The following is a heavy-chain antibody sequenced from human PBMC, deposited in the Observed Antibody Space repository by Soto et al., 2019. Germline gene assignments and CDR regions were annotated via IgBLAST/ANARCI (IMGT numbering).Heavy chain of an antibody. Sequence: ASVKVSCKASGYTFTGYYMHWVRQAPGQGLEWMGWINPNTGATIYARKFQGRVTMTRDTSVTTAYMDLNSLRSDDTAVYYCARDERGTCTGSTCYYFDYWGQGTLVTVSS. V-gene: IGHV1-2*02. CDR2: INPNTGAT. D-gene: IGHD2-2*01. CDR3: ARDERGTCTGSTCYYFDY. CDR1: GYTFTGYY. J-gene: IGHJ4*02.